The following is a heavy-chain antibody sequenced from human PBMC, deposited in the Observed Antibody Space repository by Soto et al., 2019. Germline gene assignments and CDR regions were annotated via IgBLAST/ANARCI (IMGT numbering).Heavy chain of an antibody. Sequence: SVKVSCKASGGTISSYAISWVRQARGQGLEWIGWIVVGSGNTNYAQKFQGQVTISADKSISTAYLQWSSLKASDTAMYYCASGYPFVGYWGQGTLVTVSS. D-gene: IGHD3-16*01. V-gene: IGHV1-58*02. CDR1: GGTISSYA. J-gene: IGHJ4*02. CDR3: ASGYPFVGY. CDR2: IVVGSGNT.